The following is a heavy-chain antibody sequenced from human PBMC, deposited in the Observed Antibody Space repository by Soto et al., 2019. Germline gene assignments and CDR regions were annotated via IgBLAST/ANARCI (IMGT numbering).Heavy chain of an antibody. CDR1: GGTFSSYA. Sequence: QVQLVQSGAEVKKPGSSVKVSCKASGGTFSSYAISWVRQAPGQGLEWMGGIIPIFGTANYAQKFPGRVTITADESTSTVYMELRSLRSEATAVYYFARDLPSERFGYCSGGSCYGAFDIWGQGKMVTVTS. CDR3: ARDLPSERFGYCSGGSCYGAFDI. V-gene: IGHV1-69*01. CDR2: IIPIFGTA. D-gene: IGHD2-15*01. J-gene: IGHJ3*02.